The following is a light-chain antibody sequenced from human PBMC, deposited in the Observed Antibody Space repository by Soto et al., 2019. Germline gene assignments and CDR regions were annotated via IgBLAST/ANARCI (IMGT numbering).Light chain of an antibody. CDR1: TSDVGSYDL. CDR2: EVS. J-gene: IGLJ1*01. Sequence: QSVLTQPASVSGSPGQSITISCTGTTSDVGSYDLVSWYQHHPGKAPKLLIYEVSKRPSGVSDRFSGSKSGNTASLTISGLQTEDVSDYYCCSFAGSINLYVFGTGTKVTVL. CDR3: CSFAGSINLYV. V-gene: IGLV2-23*02.